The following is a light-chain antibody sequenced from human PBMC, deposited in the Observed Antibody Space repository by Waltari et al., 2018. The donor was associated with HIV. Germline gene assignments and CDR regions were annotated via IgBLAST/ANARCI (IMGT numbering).Light chain of an antibody. CDR3: QQYYSTPWT. J-gene: IGKJ1*01. Sequence: DIVMTQSPDSLAVSLGERATINCKSSQSVLYRSNNKEYLAWYQHKPGQPPKLLLYWASTRESGVPDQFSGSGSGTDFTLTISGLQAEDVAVYYCQQYYSTPWTFGQGTRVEIK. V-gene: IGKV4-1*01. CDR2: WAS. CDR1: QSVLYRSNNKEY.